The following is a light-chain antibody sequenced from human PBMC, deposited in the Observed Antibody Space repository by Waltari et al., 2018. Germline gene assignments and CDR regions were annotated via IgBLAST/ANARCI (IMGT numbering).Light chain of an antibody. CDR2: EDT. Sequence: QSVLTQLASVSGSPGQSITISCTGTSSDVGNSNVVSWYLQDPGKVPKLLIYEDTMRPSGVSNRFSGSKSVNTAFLTVAGLRTEDEGDYYCCSYSRSGTFLFGTGTRVTVL. J-gene: IGLJ1*01. V-gene: IGLV2-23*01. CDR3: CSYSRSGTFL. CDR1: SSDVGNSNV.